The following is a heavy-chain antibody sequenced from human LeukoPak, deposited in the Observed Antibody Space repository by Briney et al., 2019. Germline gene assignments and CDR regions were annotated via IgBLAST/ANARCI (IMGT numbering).Heavy chain of an antibody. CDR2: INTDGTVT. V-gene: IGHV3-74*01. D-gene: IGHD6-19*01. CDR3: ATKQWLAPPPDS. Sequence: GGSLRLSCAASGFTFSKYWMLWVRQAPGKGLESVSRINTDGTVTTYADSVKGRFTVSRDNADYTMFLQMNSVRDEDTAVYYCATKQWLAPPPDSWGQGTPVTVSS. J-gene: IGHJ4*02. CDR1: GFTFSKYW.